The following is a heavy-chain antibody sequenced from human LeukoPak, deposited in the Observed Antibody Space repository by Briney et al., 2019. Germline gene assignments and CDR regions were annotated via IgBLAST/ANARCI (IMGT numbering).Heavy chain of an antibody. J-gene: IGHJ3*02. Sequence: GGSLRLSCAASGFTFSSYSMNWVRPAPGQGLEWVSYISSSSRTIYYADYVKGRFTISRDNAKNSLYLQMNSLRDEDTAVYYCARDAEYCSSTSCHSRRAFDIWGQGTMVTVSS. V-gene: IGHV3-48*02. D-gene: IGHD2-2*01. CDR1: GFTFSSYS. CDR2: ISSSSRTI. CDR3: ARDAEYCSSTSCHSRRAFDI.